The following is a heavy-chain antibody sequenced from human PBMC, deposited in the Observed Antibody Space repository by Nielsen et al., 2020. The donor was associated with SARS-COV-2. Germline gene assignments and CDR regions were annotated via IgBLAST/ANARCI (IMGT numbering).Heavy chain of an antibody. CDR2: INHSGST. J-gene: IGHJ6*02. V-gene: IGHV4-34*01. D-gene: IGHD5-18*01. CDR1: GGSFSGYY. Sequence: SETLSLTCAVYGGSFSGYYWSWIRQPPGKGLEWIGEINHSGSTNYNPSLKSRVTISVDTSKNQFSLKLSSVTAADTAVYYCASHRRGYSEDYGMDVWGQGTTVTVSS. CDR3: ASHRRGYSEDYGMDV.